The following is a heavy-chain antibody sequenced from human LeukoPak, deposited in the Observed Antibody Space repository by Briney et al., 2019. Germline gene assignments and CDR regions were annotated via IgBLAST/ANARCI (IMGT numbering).Heavy chain of an antibody. J-gene: IGHJ6*02. V-gene: IGHV4-30-4*01. CDR2: IYYSGST. CDR1: GGSISSGDYY. Sequence: PSQTLSLTCTVSGGSISSGDYYWSWIRQPPGKGLEWIGYIYYSGSTYYNPSLKSRVTISVDTSKNQFSLKLSSATAADTAVYYCARVAPVYYYYGMDVWGQGTTVTVSS. CDR3: ARVAPVYYYYGMDV.